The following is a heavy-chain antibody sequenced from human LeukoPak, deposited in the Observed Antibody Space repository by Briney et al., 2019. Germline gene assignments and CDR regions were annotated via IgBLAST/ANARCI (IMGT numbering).Heavy chain of an antibody. CDR3: ARVALGYSYASGMDV. CDR1: GLTFSAFG. J-gene: IGHJ6*02. Sequence: PGGSLRLSCAASGLTFSAFGMHWVRQAPGKGLEWLSIIYFDGSSKYYADSVKGRFTISRDNSKNTLYLQMNSLRAEDTAVYYCARVALGYSYASGMDVWGQGTTVTVSS. V-gene: IGHV3-30*02. CDR2: IYFDGSSK. D-gene: IGHD5-18*01.